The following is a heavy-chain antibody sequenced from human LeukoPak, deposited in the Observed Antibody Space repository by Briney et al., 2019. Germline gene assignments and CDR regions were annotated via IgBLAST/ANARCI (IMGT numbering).Heavy chain of an antibody. CDR3: ARGRNDSSGSLDY. CDR2: ISGYNGKT. CDR1: GYIFTTYG. D-gene: IGHD3-22*01. V-gene: IGHV1-18*01. Sequence: ASVKVSCKASGYIFTTYGISWVRQAPGQGLEWMGWISGYNGKTNYAQNLQGRVTMTTDTSTNTAYMELWSLRSDDTAVYYCARGRNDSSGSLDYWGQGTLVTVSS. J-gene: IGHJ4*02.